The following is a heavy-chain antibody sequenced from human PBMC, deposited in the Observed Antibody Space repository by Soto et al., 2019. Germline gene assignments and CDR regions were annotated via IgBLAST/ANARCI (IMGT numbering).Heavy chain of an antibody. V-gene: IGHV1-3*01. CDR2: INAGNGNT. CDR3: ARGYDFWSGPQDP. CDR1: GYTFTSYA. D-gene: IGHD3-3*01. J-gene: IGHJ5*02. Sequence: GASVKVSCKASGYTFTSYAMHWVRQAPGQRLEWMGWINAGNGNTKYSQKFQGRVTITRDTSASTAYMELSSLRSEVTAVYYCARGYDFWSGPQDPWGQGTLVTVSS.